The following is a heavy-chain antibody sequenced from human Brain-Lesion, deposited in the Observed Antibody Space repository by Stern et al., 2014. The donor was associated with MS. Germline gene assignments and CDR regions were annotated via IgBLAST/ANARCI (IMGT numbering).Heavy chain of an antibody. J-gene: IGHJ4*02. CDR2: INPKSGGT. CDR1: GYTFTGYY. Sequence: QVQLVQSGAEVKKPGASGKVSCKASGYTFTGYYMHWVRQAPGQGLEWMGWINPKSGGTNYAQKFQGWVTMTRDTSINTAYMELSRLRSDDTAVYYCATYYYDSTGYNDFWGQGTLVTVSS. CDR3: ATYYYDSTGYNDF. V-gene: IGHV1-2*04. D-gene: IGHD3-22*01.